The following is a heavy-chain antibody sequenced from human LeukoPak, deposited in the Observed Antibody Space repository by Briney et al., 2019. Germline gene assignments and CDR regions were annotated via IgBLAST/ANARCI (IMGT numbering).Heavy chain of an antibody. J-gene: IGHJ3*02. CDR1: GSRFTSYW. CDR3: ARWLRISAFDI. CDR2: IYPGDSDT. V-gene: IGHV5-51*01. D-gene: IGHD6-19*01. Sequence: GGSLKISCKGSGSRFTSYWIGWVRQIPGKGLEWMGIIYPGDSDTRYSPSFQGQVTISADKSISTAYLQWSSLKASDTAMYYCARWLRISAFDIWGQGTMVTVSS.